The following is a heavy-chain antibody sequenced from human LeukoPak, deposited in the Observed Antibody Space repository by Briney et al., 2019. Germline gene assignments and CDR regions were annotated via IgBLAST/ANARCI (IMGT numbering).Heavy chain of an antibody. Sequence: GGFLRLSCTTSGFTFGDSAMSWVRQAPGKGLEWLGFIRSAHYGGTTEYVASVRGRFTISRDDSKSIAYLQMNNLKTEDTAVYYCTREVDTRSPYWGQGTLVTVSS. V-gene: IGHV3-49*04. CDR3: TREVDTRSPY. D-gene: IGHD1-26*01. J-gene: IGHJ4*02. CDR1: GFTFGDSA. CDR2: IRSAHYGGTT.